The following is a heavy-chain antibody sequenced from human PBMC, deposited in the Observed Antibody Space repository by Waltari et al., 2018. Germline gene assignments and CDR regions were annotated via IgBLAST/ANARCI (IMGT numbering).Heavy chain of an antibody. CDR1: GGSIRSSNW. J-gene: IGHJ4*02. CDR2: SYHEGGT. D-gene: IGHD5-12*01. V-gene: IGHV4-4*02. Sequence: QVQLQESGPGLVKPSGTLSLTCAVSGGSIRSSNWWGWVRQPPGKGVEWIGESYHEGGTDYAPSLQSLVTRSVDKSKHQFSLKRSSVTASDTAVYYCARGRDGYRYRVFDYWGQGTLVTVSS. CDR3: ARGRDGYRYRVFDY.